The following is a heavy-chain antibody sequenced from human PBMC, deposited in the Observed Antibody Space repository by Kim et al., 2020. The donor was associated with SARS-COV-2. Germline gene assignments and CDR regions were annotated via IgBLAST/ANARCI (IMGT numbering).Heavy chain of an antibody. J-gene: IGHJ6*01. D-gene: IGHD3-3*01. CDR2: VFYSGAT. V-gene: IGHV4-59*02. Sequence: SETLSLTCTVSGASVSSYYWTWIRQAPGKGLEWIGSVFYSGATYYHPSLKSRLSMSMDTSKSQISLKLSSVTAADTAGYYCAGVITIFGAGYTERYGMD. CDR1: GASVSSYY. CDR3: AGVITIFGAGYTERYGMD.